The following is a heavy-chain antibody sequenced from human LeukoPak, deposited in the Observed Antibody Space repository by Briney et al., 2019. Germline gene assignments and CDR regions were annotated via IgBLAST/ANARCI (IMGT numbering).Heavy chain of an antibody. Sequence: ASVKVSCKASGYTFISYDINWVRQATGQGLEWMGWMNPNSGNTGYAQKFQGRVTMTRNTSISTAYMELSSLRSEDTAVYYCARGSLLHCSGGGCYSNSFDPWGQGTLVTVSS. V-gene: IGHV1-8*01. J-gene: IGHJ5*02. D-gene: IGHD2-15*01. CDR2: MNPNSGNT. CDR1: GYTFISYD. CDR3: ARGSLLHCSGGGCYSNSFDP.